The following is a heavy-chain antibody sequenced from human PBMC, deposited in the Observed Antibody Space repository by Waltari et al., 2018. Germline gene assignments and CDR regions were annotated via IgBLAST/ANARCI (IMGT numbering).Heavy chain of an antibody. D-gene: IGHD3-16*01. Sequence: QVQLQQWGAGLLKPSETLSLTCDVYGGSFSGYYWSWIRQPPGKGLEWVSYISSSVITIYYADVCKCRFTISRDNAKNSLYLQMNSLRADDTAVYYCARESEDYHDCGSLDFDYWGQGTLVTVSS. V-gene: IGHV3-11*04. CDR2: ISSSVITI. CDR3: ARESEDYHDCGSLDFDY. CDR1: GGSFSGYY. J-gene: IGHJ4*02.